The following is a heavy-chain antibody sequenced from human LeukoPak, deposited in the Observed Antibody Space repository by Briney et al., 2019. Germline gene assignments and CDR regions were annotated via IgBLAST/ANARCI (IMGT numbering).Heavy chain of an antibody. J-gene: IGHJ4*02. D-gene: IGHD2-15*01. CDR3: ARGCSGGSCYIH. Sequence: GGSLRLSCAVSGFTFSSYAMHWVRQAPGKGLEYVSAISSNGGSTYYANSVKGRFTISRDNSKNTLYLQMGSLRAEDMAVYYCARGCSGGSCYIHWGQGTLVTVSS. CDR2: ISSNGGST. CDR1: GFTFSSYA. V-gene: IGHV3-64*01.